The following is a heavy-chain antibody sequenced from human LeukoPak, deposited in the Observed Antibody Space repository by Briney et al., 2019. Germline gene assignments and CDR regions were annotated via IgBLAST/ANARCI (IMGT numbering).Heavy chain of an antibody. D-gene: IGHD4/OR15-4a*01. Sequence: GGSLRLSCAASGFTFSTYEMNWVRQAPGKGLEWVSYISSSGTVIYYADSVKGRFTISRDNARKSLYLQMNSLRAEDTAVYYCAREPTIPYFDYWGQGTLVTVPS. CDR2: ISSSGTVI. CDR3: AREPTIPYFDY. J-gene: IGHJ4*02. V-gene: IGHV3-48*03. CDR1: GFTFSTYE.